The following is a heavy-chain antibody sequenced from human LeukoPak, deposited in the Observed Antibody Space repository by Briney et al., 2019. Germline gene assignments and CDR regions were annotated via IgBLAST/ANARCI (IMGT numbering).Heavy chain of an antibody. CDR1: GYTFTSYY. V-gene: IGHV1-46*01. CDR2: INPSGGST. D-gene: IGHD3-22*01. J-gene: IGHJ3*02. Sequence: ASVKVSCKASGYTFTSYYMHWVRQAPGQGLEWMGIINPSGGSTSYAQKFQGRVTMTRDTSTSTVYMELSSLRSEDTAVYYCARVGVVVITNHAFDIWGQGTMDTVSS. CDR3: ARVGVVVITNHAFDI.